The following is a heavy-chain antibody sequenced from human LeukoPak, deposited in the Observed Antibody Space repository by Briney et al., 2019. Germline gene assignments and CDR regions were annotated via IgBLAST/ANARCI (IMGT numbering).Heavy chain of an antibody. Sequence: GGSLRLSCAASGFTFSSYGMHWVRQAPGKGLEWVAVISYDGSNKYYADSVKGRFTISRDNAKDSLYLQMNSLRVEDTAVYFCASAYTRGQGTLVTVSP. CDR3: ASAYT. V-gene: IGHV3-30*03. CDR1: GFTFSSYG. CDR2: ISYDGSNK. J-gene: IGHJ4*02. D-gene: IGHD4-11*01.